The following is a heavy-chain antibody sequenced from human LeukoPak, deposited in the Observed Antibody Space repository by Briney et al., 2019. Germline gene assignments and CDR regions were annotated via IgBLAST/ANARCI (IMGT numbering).Heavy chain of an antibody. Sequence: SETLSLTCSVSGGSISNYYWTWIRQPPGKGLEWIGYIYYSGNTNYNPSLKSRVTISLDTSKNQLSLKLTSVTAADTAVYYCARCSRGTSVRMDVWGQGTTVTVSS. V-gene: IGHV4-59*08. J-gene: IGHJ6*02. D-gene: IGHD1-1*01. CDR3: ARCSRGTSVRMDV. CDR2: IYYSGNT. CDR1: GGSISNYY.